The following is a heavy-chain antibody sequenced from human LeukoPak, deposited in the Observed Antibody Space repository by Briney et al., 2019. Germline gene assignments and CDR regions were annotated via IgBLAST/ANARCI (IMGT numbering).Heavy chain of an antibody. CDR1: GYTFTGHY. D-gene: IGHD6-13*01. CDR3: ARECSSSFFYY. CDR2: INGNTGDT. V-gene: IGHV1-2*02. J-gene: IGHJ4*02. Sequence: ASVKVSCKASGYTFTGHYVHWVRQAPGRGLEWMGWINGNTGDTNYTQRFQGRVTMIRETTISTIYMELSRLRSDDTAVYYCARECSSSFFYYWRQETWVSVSS.